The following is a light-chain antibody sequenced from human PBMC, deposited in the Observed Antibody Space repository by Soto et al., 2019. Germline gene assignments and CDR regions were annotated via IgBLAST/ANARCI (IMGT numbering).Light chain of an antibody. CDR2: DVS. CDR1: SSDVGGYNY. V-gene: IGLV2-14*01. CDR3: SSYTSSSTRVV. Sequence: QSALTQPASLSGSPGQSITISCTGTSSDVGGYNYVSWYQQHPGKAPKLIIYDVSNRPSGVSNRFSGSKSGNTASLTISGLQAEDEADYYCSSYTSSSTRVVFGGGTKVTVL. J-gene: IGLJ2*01.